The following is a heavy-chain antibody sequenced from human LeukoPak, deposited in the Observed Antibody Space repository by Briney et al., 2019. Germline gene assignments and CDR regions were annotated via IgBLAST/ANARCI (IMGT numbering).Heavy chain of an antibody. J-gene: IGHJ6*03. Sequence: GSLRLSCAASGFTFSSYAMHWVRQAPGKGLEWVAVISYDGSNKYYADSVKGRFTISRDNSKNTLYLQMNSLRAEDTAVYCCAKGGGQPWLNYYYYMDVWGKGTTVTVSS. CDR1: GFTFSSYA. CDR3: AKGGGQPWLNYYYYMDV. D-gene: IGHD5-18*01. CDR2: ISYDGSNK. V-gene: IGHV3-30-3*01.